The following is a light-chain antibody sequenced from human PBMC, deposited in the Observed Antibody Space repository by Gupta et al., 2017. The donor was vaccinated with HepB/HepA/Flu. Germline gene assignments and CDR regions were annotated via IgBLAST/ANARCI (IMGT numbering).Light chain of an antibody. CDR2: QDS. V-gene: IGLV3-1*01. J-gene: IGLJ2*01. CDR1: KVGDEN. Sequence: SYALTQPLSVSVSPGPTASLTCSGAKVGDENACWYQQKPGQSPVLVIYQDSKQPSGNPERCSGSNSGNTATLTVSGTQAKDEADYDCQAWDSSTASFGGGTKLTVL. CDR3: QAWDSSTAS.